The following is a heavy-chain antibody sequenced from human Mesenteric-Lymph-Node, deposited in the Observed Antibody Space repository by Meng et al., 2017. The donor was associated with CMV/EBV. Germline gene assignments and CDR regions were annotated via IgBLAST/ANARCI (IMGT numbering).Heavy chain of an antibody. CDR1: GFTFSSYS. V-gene: IGHV3-48*04. D-gene: IGHD1-26*01. Sequence: GESLKISCAASGFTFSSYSMNWVRQAPGKGLEWVSYISSSSSTIYYADSVKGRSTISRDNAKNSLYLQMNSLRAEDTAVYYCARWDGFDPWGQGTLVTVSS. J-gene: IGHJ5*02. CDR2: ISSSSSTI. CDR3: ARWDGFDP.